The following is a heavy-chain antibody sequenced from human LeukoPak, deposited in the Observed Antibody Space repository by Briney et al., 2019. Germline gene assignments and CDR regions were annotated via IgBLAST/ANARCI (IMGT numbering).Heavy chain of an antibody. CDR1: GYSISNPYY. J-gene: IGHJ3*02. V-gene: IGHV4-38-2*02. D-gene: IGHD3-10*01. CDR3: AKSNGYGLVDI. Sequence: PSETLSLTCTVSGYSISNPYYWGWIRQPPGKGLEWIGNIFYSGSTYYSPSLRSRVTISLDTSRNQFSLKLNSVTAADTAVYYCAKSNGYGLVDIWGQGTMVTVSS. CDR2: IFYSGST.